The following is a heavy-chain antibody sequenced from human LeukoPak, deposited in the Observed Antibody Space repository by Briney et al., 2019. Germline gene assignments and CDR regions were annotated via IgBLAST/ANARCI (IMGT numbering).Heavy chain of an antibody. D-gene: IGHD5-12*01. Sequence: GGTLRLSCAASGFNFSSYWMHWVRQAPRKGLVWISRINYDGTTTSYADSVKGRFPISRDNAKHALSLQMNSLRAEDTAAFYCGRGRPRGYSGYVIDYWGQGTPITVSS. J-gene: IGHJ4*02. CDR3: GRGRPRGYSGYVIDY. V-gene: IGHV3-74*01. CDR2: INYDGTTT. CDR1: GFNFSSYW.